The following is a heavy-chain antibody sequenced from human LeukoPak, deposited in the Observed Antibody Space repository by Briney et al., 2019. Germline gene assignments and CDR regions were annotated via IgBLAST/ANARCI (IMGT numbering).Heavy chain of an antibody. Sequence: HSGGSLRLSCAASGFTFSSYGMHWVRQAQGKGLEWVAFIRYDGSNKYYADSVKGRFTISRDNSKNTLYLQMRSLRAEDTAVYYCAKYLCTTTNCYRDFQHWGQGTLVTVSS. CDR2: IRYDGSNK. D-gene: IGHD2-21*01. J-gene: IGHJ1*01. V-gene: IGHV3-30*02. CDR1: GFTFSSYG. CDR3: AKYLCTTTNCYRDFQH.